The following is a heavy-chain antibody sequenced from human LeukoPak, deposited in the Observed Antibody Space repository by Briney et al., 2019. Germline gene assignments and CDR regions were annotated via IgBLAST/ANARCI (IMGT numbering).Heavy chain of an antibody. Sequence: SETLSLTCTVSGGSISSYYWSWIRQPPGKGLERIGYIYYSGSTNYNPSLESRVTISVDTSKNQFSLKLSSVTAADTALYYCARALPERFGWFDPWGQGTLVTVSS. CDR2: IYYSGST. CDR3: ARALPERFGWFDP. V-gene: IGHV4-59*01. CDR1: GGSISSYY. D-gene: IGHD3-16*01. J-gene: IGHJ5*02.